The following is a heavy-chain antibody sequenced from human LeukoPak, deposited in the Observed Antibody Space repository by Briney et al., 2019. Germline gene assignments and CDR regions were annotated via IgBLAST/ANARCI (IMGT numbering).Heavy chain of an antibody. Sequence: GWSLRLSCAASGFTFSSYTMHWVRQAPGKGLEWVAVISNDGSNKYYADSVKGRFTISRDNSKNTLYLQMNSLRAEDTAVYYCAKAPRIVVVTAIDGAFDIWGQGTMVTVSS. J-gene: IGHJ3*02. CDR2: ISNDGSNK. V-gene: IGHV3-30*04. CDR1: GFTFSSYT. D-gene: IGHD2-21*02. CDR3: AKAPRIVVVTAIDGAFDI.